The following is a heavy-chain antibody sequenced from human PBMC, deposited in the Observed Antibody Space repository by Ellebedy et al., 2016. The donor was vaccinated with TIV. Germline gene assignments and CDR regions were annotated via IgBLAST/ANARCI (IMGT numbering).Heavy chain of an antibody. D-gene: IGHD2-21*02. CDR1: GGSISSSSYY. CDR3: ARAESRDYYFDY. J-gene: IGHJ4*02. V-gene: IGHV4-39*01. Sequence: MPSETLSLTCTVPGGSISSSSYYWGWIRQPPGKGLEWIGSIYYSGSTYYNPSLKSRVTISVDTSKNQFSLKLSSVTAAETAVYYCARAESRDYYFDYWGQGTLVTVSS. CDR2: IYYSGST.